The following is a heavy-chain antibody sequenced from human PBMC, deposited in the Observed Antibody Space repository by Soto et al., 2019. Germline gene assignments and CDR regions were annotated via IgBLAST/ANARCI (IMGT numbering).Heavy chain of an antibody. CDR2: ISSSRSYR. Sequence: PGGSLRLSCAASGFTFSSYSMNWVRQAPGKGLEWVSSISSSRSYRYYADSVKGGFTISTDNAKNSLYLQMNSLRAEDTAVYYCARDSAFADSRGYYRPYFGMEVWGQGTTVTVS. CDR3: ARDSAFADSRGYYRPYFGMEV. V-gene: IGHV3-21*01. J-gene: IGHJ6*02. CDR1: GFTFSSYS. D-gene: IGHD3-22*01.